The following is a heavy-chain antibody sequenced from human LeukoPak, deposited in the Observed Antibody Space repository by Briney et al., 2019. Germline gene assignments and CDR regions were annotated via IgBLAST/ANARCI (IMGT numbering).Heavy chain of an antibody. D-gene: IGHD3-3*01. V-gene: IGHV1-46*01. CDR2: INPSGGST. CDR1: GYTFTIYY. CDR3: ARSTIFGVAEGALDY. Sequence: ASVNVSCKASGYTFTIYYMHWVRQAPGQGLEWMGIINPSGGSTSYAQKFQGRVTMTRDTSTSTVYMELSSLRSEDTAVYYCARSTIFGVAEGALDYWGQGTLVTVSS. J-gene: IGHJ4*02.